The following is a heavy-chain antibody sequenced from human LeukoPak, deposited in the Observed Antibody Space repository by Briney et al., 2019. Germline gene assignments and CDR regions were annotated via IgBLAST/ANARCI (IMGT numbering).Heavy chain of an antibody. D-gene: IGHD1-1*01. V-gene: IGHV4-34*01. CDR1: GGSFSGYY. Sequence: SETLSLTCAVYGGSFSGYYWSWIRQPPGKGLEWIGEINHSGSTNYNPSLKSRVTISVDTSKNQFSLQLNSVTPEDTAVYYCASSYNWNDYWGQGTLVTVSS. CDR2: INHSGST. CDR3: ASSYNWNDY. J-gene: IGHJ4*02.